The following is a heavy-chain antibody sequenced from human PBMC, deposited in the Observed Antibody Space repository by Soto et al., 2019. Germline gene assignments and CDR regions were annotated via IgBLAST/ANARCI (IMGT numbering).Heavy chain of an antibody. CDR3: ATGGYHFDY. D-gene: IGHD2-15*01. Sequence: GGSLRLSCEGSGFIFSNAWMNWVRQAPGKGLEWVGRIKSEPNGGTTDYAAPVKGRFTVSRDDSKRTVYLQMNSLKAEDTAVYYCATGGYHFDYWGQGTLVTVS. CDR2: IKSEPNGGTT. V-gene: IGHV3-15*01. CDR1: GFIFSNAW. J-gene: IGHJ4*02.